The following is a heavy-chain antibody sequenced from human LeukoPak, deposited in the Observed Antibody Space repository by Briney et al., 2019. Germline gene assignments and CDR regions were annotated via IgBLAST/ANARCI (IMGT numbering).Heavy chain of an antibody. V-gene: IGHV4-34*01. J-gene: IGHJ6*02. CDR3: ARGPRQGGGMDV. CDR1: GGSFSGYY. CDR2: INHSGST. Sequence: PSETLSLTCAVYGGSFSGYYWSWIRQPPGKGLEWIGEINHSGSTNYNPSLKSRVTISVDTSKNQFSLKLSSVTAADTAVYYCARGPRQGGGMDVWGQGTTVTVSS.